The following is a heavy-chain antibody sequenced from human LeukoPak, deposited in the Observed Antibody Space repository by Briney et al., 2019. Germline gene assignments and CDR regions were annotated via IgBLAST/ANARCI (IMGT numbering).Heavy chain of an antibody. J-gene: IGHJ5*02. D-gene: IGHD2-2*01. CDR2: MNPNSGNT. Sequence: VASVKVSCKASGYTFTSYDINWVRQATGQGLEWMGWMNPNSGNTGYAQKFQGRVTITRNTSISTAYMELSSLRSEDTAVYYCARGGRRVVPAAKLGSSHWFDPWGQGTLVTVSS. CDR3: ARGGRRVVPAAKLGSSHWFDP. CDR1: GYTFTSYD. V-gene: IGHV1-8*03.